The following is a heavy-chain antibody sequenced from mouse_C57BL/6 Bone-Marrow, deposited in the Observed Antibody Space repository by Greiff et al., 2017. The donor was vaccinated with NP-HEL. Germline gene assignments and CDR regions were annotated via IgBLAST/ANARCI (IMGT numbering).Heavy chain of an antibody. J-gene: IGHJ4*01. CDR3: ARSGNYYGSSYVRYAMDY. Sequence: EVKLMESGPELVKPGASVKISCKASGYSFTDYNMNWVKQSNGKSLEWIGVINPNYGTTSYNQKFKGKATLTVDQSSSTAYMQLNSLTSEDSAVYYCARSGNYYGSSYVRYAMDYWGQGTSVTVSS. V-gene: IGHV1-39*01. D-gene: IGHD1-1*01. CDR1: GYSFTDYN. CDR2: INPNYGTT.